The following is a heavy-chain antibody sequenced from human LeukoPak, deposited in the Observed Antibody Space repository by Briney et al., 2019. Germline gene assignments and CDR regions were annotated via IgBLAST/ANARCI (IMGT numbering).Heavy chain of an antibody. CDR3: ARDPTTKAFDI. V-gene: IGHV3-7*01. Sequence: PGGSLRLSCAASGFTFSSFWMSWVRQAPGKGLEWVANIKPDGSEKYYVDSVKGRFTFSRDNAKNSLYLQMNSLRAEDTAVYYCARDPTTKAFDIWGQGTMVTVSS. J-gene: IGHJ3*02. D-gene: IGHD4-17*01. CDR2: IKPDGSEK. CDR1: GFTFSSFW.